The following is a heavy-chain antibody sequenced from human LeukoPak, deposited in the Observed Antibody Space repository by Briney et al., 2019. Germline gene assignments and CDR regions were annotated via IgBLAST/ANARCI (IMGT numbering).Heavy chain of an antibody. V-gene: IGHV4-59*08. CDR3: ARRIGKTDTFDI. CDR1: GGSISDYY. J-gene: IGHJ3*02. CDR2: IYYSGST. D-gene: IGHD1-26*01. Sequence: SETLSLTCTVSGGSISDYYWSWFRQPPGKGLEWIAYIYYSGSTNYNPSLRSRVTISVDRSKNQFSLKLSSVTAADTAVYYCARRIGKTDTFDIWGQGTMVTVSS.